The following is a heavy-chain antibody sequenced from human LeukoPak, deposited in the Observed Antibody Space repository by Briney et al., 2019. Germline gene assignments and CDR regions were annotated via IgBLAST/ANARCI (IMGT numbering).Heavy chain of an antibody. D-gene: IGHD2-15*01. Sequence: GGSLRLSCAASGFTFSSYWMHWVRQAPGKGLEWVANIKEDGSEKYYVDSVKGRFTISRDNAKNSLYLQMDSLRAEDTAVYYCARVAGSKSIDSWGQGTLVTVSS. CDR3: ARVAGSKSIDS. CDR2: IKEDGSEK. J-gene: IGHJ4*02. CDR1: GFTFSSYW. V-gene: IGHV3-7*05.